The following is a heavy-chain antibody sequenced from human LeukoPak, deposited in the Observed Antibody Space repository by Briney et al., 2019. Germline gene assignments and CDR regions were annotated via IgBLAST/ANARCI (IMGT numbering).Heavy chain of an antibody. CDR1: GGSISSSAYY. CDR3: ARDRGYYDSSGPHNWFDP. CDR2: IYTSGST. D-gene: IGHD3-22*01. Sequence: SQTLSLTCSVSGGSISSSAYYWSWIRQPAGKGLEWIGRIYTSGSTDYNPSLKSRVIISRDTSKNEFFLKLSSVTAADTAVYYCARDRGYYDSSGPHNWFDPWGQGTLVTVSS. V-gene: IGHV4-61*02. J-gene: IGHJ5*02.